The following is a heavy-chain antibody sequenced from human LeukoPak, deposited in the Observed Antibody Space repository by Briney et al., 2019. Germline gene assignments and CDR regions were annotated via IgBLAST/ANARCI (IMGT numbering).Heavy chain of an antibody. J-gene: IGHJ6*03. CDR3: ARHRFGVDHPYYYYYMDV. D-gene: IGHD3-3*01. V-gene: IGHV1-18*01. CDR2: ISAHNDNT. CDR1: GYTFPRYG. Sequence: ASVKVSCKASGYTFPRYGISWVRQAPGQGLEWMGWISAHNDNTHYAQKFQGRVTMTTDTSTSTAYMELSSLRSEDTAVYYCARHRFGVDHPYYYYYMDVWGKGTTVAVSS.